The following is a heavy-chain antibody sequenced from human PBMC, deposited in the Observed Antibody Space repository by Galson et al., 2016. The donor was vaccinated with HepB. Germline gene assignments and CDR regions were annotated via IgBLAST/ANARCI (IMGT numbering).Heavy chain of an antibody. J-gene: IGHJ5*02. V-gene: IGHV4-39*07. CDR3: ATAPERYYVSGTSWFDP. D-gene: IGHD3-10*01. Sequence: ETLSLTCIVSGGSISGGPNYWAWIRQPPGKGLEYIGTVFHDGRTYYNPSLKVRVTISVDTSNNQFSLSLNSVTAADTAVYYCATAPERYYVSGTSWFDPWGQGTLVTVSS. CDR1: GGSISGGPNY. CDR2: VFHDGRT.